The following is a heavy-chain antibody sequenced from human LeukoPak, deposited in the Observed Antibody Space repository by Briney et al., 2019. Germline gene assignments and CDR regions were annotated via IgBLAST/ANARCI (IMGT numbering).Heavy chain of an antibody. J-gene: IGHJ4*02. CDR3: ASYPPYSSSPPH. D-gene: IGHD6-6*01. CDR2: IYHSGST. V-gene: IGHV4-38-2*01. Sequence: SETLSLTCAVPGYSINSAYYWGWIRQPPGKGLEWIGSIYHSGSTYYNPSLKSRVTISVDTSKNQFSLKLSSVTAADTAVYYCASYPPYSSSPPHWGQGTLVTVSS. CDR1: GYSINSAYY.